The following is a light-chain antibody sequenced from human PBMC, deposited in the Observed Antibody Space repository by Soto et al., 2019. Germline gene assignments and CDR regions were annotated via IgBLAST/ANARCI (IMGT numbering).Light chain of an antibody. CDR1: QSVSNGY. Sequence: EIVLTQSPDILSLSPGDGATLSCRASQSVSNGYLVWYQQKPGQAPRLLIYGASNRATGIPDRFSGSGSGTDFTLTISRLEPEDFAVYYCQQYGSSGTFGQGTKVDIK. J-gene: IGKJ1*01. CDR3: QQYGSSGT. V-gene: IGKV3-20*01. CDR2: GAS.